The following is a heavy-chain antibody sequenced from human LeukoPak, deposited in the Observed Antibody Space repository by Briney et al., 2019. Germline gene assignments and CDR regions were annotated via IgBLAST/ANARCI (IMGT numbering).Heavy chain of an antibody. CDR1: GGSISSYY. V-gene: IGHV4-59*01. Sequence: PSETLSLTCTVSGGSISSYYWSWIRQPPGKGLEWIGYIYYSGSTNYNPSLKSRVTISVDTSKNQFSLKLSSVTAADTAVYYCARVYYDFNWFDPWGQGSLVTDSS. CDR3: ARVYYDFNWFDP. CDR2: IYYSGST. J-gene: IGHJ5*02. D-gene: IGHD3-3*01.